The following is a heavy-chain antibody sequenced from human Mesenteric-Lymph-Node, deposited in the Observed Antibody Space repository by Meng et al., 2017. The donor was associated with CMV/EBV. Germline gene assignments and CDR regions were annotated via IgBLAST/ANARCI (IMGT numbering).Heavy chain of an antibody. CDR3: AGGIAAAGSRWFDP. V-gene: IGHV1-69*02. D-gene: IGHD6-13*01. CDR2: IIPILGIA. Sequence: QVQLVQSGAGVKKPGSSVKFSCKASGGTFSSYTISWVRQAPGQGLEWMGRIIPILGIANYAQKFQGRVTITADKSTSTAYMELSSLRSEDTAVYYCAGGIAAAGSRWFDPWGQGTLVTVSS. CDR1: GGTFSSYT. J-gene: IGHJ5*02.